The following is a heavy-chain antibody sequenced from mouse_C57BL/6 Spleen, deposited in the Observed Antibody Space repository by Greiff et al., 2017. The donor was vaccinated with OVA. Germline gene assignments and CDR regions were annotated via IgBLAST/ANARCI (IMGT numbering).Heavy chain of an antibody. Sequence: EVQLQESGPGLVKPSQSLSLTCSVTGYSITSGYYWNWIRQFPGNKLEWMGYISYDGSNNYNPSLKNRISITRDTSRNHFFLKLNSVTTEDTATYYGAYYYGSSSSAVDYWGQGTSVTVSS. CDR1: GYSITSGYY. V-gene: IGHV3-6*01. CDR3: AYYYGSSSSAVDY. CDR2: ISYDGSN. J-gene: IGHJ4*01. D-gene: IGHD1-1*01.